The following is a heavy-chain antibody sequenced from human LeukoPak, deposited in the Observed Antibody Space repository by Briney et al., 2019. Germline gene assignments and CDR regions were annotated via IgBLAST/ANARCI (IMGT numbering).Heavy chain of an antibody. J-gene: IGHJ4*02. CDR3: ARDWYCSGGSCYSFDY. CDR1: GFTFSSYS. CDR2: ISSSYI. Sequence: RGSLRLSCAASGFTFSSYSMNWVRQAPGKGLEWVSSISSSYIYYADSVKGRFTISRDNAKNSLYLQMNSLRAGDTAVYYCARDWYCSGGSCYSFDYWGQGTLVTVSS. V-gene: IGHV3-21*01. D-gene: IGHD2-15*01.